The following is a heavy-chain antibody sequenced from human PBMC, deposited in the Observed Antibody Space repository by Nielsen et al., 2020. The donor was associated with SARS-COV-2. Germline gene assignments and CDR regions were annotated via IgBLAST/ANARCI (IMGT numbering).Heavy chain of an antibody. Sequence: GESLKISCAASVFTFSSYWMSWVRQAPGKGLEWVANIKQDGSEKYYVDSVKGRFTISRDNAKNSLYLQMNSLRAEDTAVYYCARDLVVVAATPPQAPPASYGMDVWGQGTTVTVSS. CDR2: IKQDGSEK. J-gene: IGHJ6*02. CDR1: VFTFSSYW. CDR3: ARDLVVVAATPPQAPPASYGMDV. V-gene: IGHV3-7*01. D-gene: IGHD2-15*01.